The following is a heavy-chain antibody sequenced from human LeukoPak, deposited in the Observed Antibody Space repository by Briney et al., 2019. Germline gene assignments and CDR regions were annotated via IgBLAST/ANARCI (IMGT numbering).Heavy chain of an antibody. V-gene: IGHV3-11*01. CDR1: GFTFTDTY. CDR2: ISPSGTDI. J-gene: IGHJ6*03. D-gene: IGHD1-7*01. Sequence: GGSLRLSCAVSGFTFTDTYMTWIRQAPGKGLESLSYISPSGTDISYADSVKGRFTISRDNSKNTLYLQMNSLRADDTAVYYCAKRRGLELTCYYHMDVWGKGTTVTVSS. CDR3: AKRRGLELTCYYHMDV.